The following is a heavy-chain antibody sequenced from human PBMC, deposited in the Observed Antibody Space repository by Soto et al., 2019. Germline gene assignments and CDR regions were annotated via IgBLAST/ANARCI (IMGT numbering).Heavy chain of an antibody. D-gene: IGHD4-17*01. V-gene: IGHV4-59*01. Sequence: SETLSLTCTVSGGSISSYYWSWIRQPPGKGLEWIGYIYYSGSTNYNPSLKSRVTISVDTSKNQFSLKLSSVTAADTAVYYCATSNDYGDYYWFDPWGQGTLVTVSS. CDR2: IYYSGST. CDR3: ATSNDYGDYYWFDP. J-gene: IGHJ5*02. CDR1: GGSISSYY.